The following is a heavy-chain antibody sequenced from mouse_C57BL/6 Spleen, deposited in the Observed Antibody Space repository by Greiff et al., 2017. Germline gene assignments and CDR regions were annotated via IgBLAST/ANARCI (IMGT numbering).Heavy chain of an antibody. Sequence: VKLVESGPGLVQPSQSLSITCTVSGFSLTSYGVHWVRQSPGKGLEWLGVIWSGGSTDYNAAFISRLSISKDNAKSQVFFKMNSLQADDTAIYYCAIKGVVATEGYAMDYWGQGTSVTVSS. D-gene: IGHD1-1*01. V-gene: IGHV2-2*01. CDR3: AIKGVVATEGYAMDY. J-gene: IGHJ4*01. CDR1: GFSLTSYG. CDR2: IWSGGST.